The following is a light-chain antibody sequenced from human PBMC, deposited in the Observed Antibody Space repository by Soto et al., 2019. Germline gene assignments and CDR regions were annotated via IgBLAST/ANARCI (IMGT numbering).Light chain of an antibody. CDR3: QQYDSYSWT. J-gene: IGKJ1*01. Sequence: DIQMTQSPSTLSASVGERVTITCRASQSVTNWLAWYQQKPGKAPKLLIYDVSSLESGVPSRFSGSGSGTEFILTISSLQPEDFATYYCQQYDSYSWTFGQGTKMDIK. V-gene: IGKV1-5*01. CDR2: DVS. CDR1: QSVTNW.